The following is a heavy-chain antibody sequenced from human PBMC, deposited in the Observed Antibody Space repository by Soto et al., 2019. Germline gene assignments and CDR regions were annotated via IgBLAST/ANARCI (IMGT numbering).Heavy chain of an antibody. D-gene: IGHD4-17*01. J-gene: IGHJ3*02. CDR3: ARDPSPYGDCAFDI. Sequence: QVQLVESGGGVVQPGRSLRLSCAASGFTFSSYGMHWVRQAPGKGLEWVAVIWYDGSNKYYADSVKGRFTISRDNSKNTLYLQMNSLRAEDTAVYYCARDPSPYGDCAFDIWGQGTMVTVSS. CDR2: IWYDGSNK. CDR1: GFTFSSYG. V-gene: IGHV3-33*01.